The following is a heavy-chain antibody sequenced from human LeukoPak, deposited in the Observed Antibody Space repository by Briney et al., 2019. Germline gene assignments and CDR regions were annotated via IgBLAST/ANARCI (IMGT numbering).Heavy chain of an antibody. Sequence: SETLSLTCAVYGGSFSGYYWSWIRQPPGKGLEWIGEINHSGSTNYNPSLKSRVTISVDTSKNQFSLKLSSVTAADTAVYYCAVVTLPSNSDHWGQGTLVTVSS. V-gene: IGHV4-34*01. CDR3: AVVTLPSNSDH. D-gene: IGHD4-23*01. CDR1: GGSFSGYY. CDR2: INHSGST. J-gene: IGHJ5*02.